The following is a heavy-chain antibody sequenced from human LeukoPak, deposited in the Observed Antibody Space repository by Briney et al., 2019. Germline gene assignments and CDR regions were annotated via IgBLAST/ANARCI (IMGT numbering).Heavy chain of an antibody. CDR1: GFTFSSYG. CDR2: ISGSGGST. J-gene: IGHJ6*03. D-gene: IGHD3-10*01. CDR3: AKVGGNMVRGVSQNYYYYMDV. V-gene: IGHV3-23*01. Sequence: GGTLRLSCAASGFTFSSYGMSWVRQAPGKGLEWVSAISGSGGSTYYADSVKGRFTIFSDNSKNTLYLQMNSLRAEDTAVYYCAKVGGNMVRGVSQNYYYYMDVWGKGTTVTISS.